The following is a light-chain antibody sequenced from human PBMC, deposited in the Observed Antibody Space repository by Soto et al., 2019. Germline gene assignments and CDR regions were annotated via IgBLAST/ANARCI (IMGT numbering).Light chain of an antibody. J-gene: IGKJ4*01. CDR2: DVS. CDR3: QQYKSYSPFT. V-gene: IGKV1-5*01. CDR1: QSISSY. Sequence: DIQMTQSPSTLSASVGDRVTIACRASQSISSYLAWYQQKPGKAPKLLIYDVSSLESGVPSRFSGSGSGTEFALTISSLQPDDFASYHCQQYKSYSPFTFGGGTKVDIK.